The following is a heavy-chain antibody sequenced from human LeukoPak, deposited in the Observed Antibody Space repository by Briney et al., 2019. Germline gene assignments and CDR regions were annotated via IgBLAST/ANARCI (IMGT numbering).Heavy chain of an antibody. CDR3: AGLAVAGSYWYFDL. D-gene: IGHD6-19*01. CDR2: INHSGST. Sequence: SETLSLTCAVYGGSFSGYYWSWIRQAPGKGLEWIGEINHSGSTNYHPSLKSRVTISLDTSKNQFSLKLSSVTAADTAVYYCAGLAVAGSYWYFDLWGRGTPVSVSS. V-gene: IGHV4-34*01. J-gene: IGHJ2*01. CDR1: GGSFSGYY.